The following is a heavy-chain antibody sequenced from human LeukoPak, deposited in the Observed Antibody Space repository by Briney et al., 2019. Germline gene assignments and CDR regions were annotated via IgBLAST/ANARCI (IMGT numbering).Heavy chain of an antibody. CDR3: ARSYYYGSGSYDY. D-gene: IGHD3-10*01. Sequence: SETLSLTCAVYGGSFSGYYWSWIRQPPGKGLEWIGEINHSGSTNYNPSLKSRVTISVDTSKNQFSLKLSSVTAADTAVYYCARSYYYGSGSYDYWGQGTLVTVSS. J-gene: IGHJ4*02. V-gene: IGHV4-34*01. CDR2: INHSGST. CDR1: GGSFSGYY.